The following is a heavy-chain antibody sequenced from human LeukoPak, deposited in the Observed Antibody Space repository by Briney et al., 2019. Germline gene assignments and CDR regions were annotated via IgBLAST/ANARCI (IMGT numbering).Heavy chain of an antibody. Sequence: ASVKVSCKASGYTFTSYGISWVRQAPGQGLEWMGWISAYNGNTNYAQKLQGRVTMTTDTSTSTAYMELRSLRSEDTAVYYCAAARRDSSGYYYEVYWGQGTLVTVSS. V-gene: IGHV1-18*01. CDR1: GYTFTSYG. CDR3: AAARRDSSGYYYEVY. J-gene: IGHJ4*02. D-gene: IGHD3-22*01. CDR2: ISAYNGNT.